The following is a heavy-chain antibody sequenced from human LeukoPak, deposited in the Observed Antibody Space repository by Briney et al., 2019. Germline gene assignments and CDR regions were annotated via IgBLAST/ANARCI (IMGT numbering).Heavy chain of an antibody. Sequence: SVKVSCKASGGTFSSYAISWVRQAPGQGLEWMGGIIPIFGTANYAQKFQGRVTITADKSTSTAYMELSSLRSEDTAVYYCARVVGEQWLTSYYYYYMDVWGKGTTVTVSS. CDR2: IIPIFGTA. D-gene: IGHD6-19*01. J-gene: IGHJ6*03. CDR1: GGTFSSYA. V-gene: IGHV1-69*06. CDR3: ARVVGEQWLTSYYYYYMDV.